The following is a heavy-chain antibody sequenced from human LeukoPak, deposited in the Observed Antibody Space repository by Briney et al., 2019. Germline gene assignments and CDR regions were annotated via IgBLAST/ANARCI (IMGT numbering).Heavy chain of an antibody. CDR1: GYTFTSYY. V-gene: IGHV1-46*01. Sequence: GASVKVSCKASGYTFTSYYMHWVRQAPVQGLEWMGIINPSGGSTSYAQKFQGRVTMTRDTSTSTVYMELSSLRSEDTAVYYCALYYDSSGYPMGYFDYWGQGTLVTVSS. CDR3: ALYYDSSGYPMGYFDY. CDR2: INPSGGST. J-gene: IGHJ4*02. D-gene: IGHD3-22*01.